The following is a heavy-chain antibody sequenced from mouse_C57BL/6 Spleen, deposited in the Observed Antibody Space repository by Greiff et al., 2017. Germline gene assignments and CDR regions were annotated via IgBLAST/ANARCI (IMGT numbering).Heavy chain of an antibody. CDR1: GYTFTGYW. V-gene: IGHV1-9*01. CDR2: ILPGSGST. CDR3: ARWGTTVVAHYYAMDY. J-gene: IGHJ4*01. D-gene: IGHD1-1*01. Sequence: QVQLKQSGAELMKPGASVKLSCKATGYTFTGYWIEWVKQRPGHGLEWIGEILPGSGSTNYNEKFKGKATFTADTSSNTAYMQLSSLTTEDSAIYYCARWGTTVVAHYYAMDYWGQGTSVTVSS.